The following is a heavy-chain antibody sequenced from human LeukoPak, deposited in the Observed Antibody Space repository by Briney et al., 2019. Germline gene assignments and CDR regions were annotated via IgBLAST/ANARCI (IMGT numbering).Heavy chain of an antibody. CDR2: INHSGST. D-gene: IGHD3-22*01. Sequence: PSETLSLTCAVYGGSFSGYYWSWIRQPPGKGLEWIGEINHSGSTNYNPSLKSRVTISVDTSKNQFSLKLSFVTAAGTAVYYCARGRFDSSGYYFGPIYYFDYWGQGTLVTVSS. V-gene: IGHV4-34*01. CDR3: ARGRFDSSGYYFGPIYYFDY. J-gene: IGHJ4*02. CDR1: GGSFSGYY.